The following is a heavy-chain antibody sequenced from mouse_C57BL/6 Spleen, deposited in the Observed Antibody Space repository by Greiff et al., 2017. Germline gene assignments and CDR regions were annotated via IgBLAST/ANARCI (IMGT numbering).Heavy chain of an antibody. CDR3: AKEGPPVATRYFDV. V-gene: IGHV1-69*01. J-gene: IGHJ1*03. CDR2: IDPSDSYT. Sequence: VQLQQPGAELVMPGASVKLSCKASGYTFTSYWMHWVKQRPGQGLEWIGEIDPSDSYTNYNQKFKGKSTLTVDKSSSTAYMQLSSLTSEDSAVYYCAKEGPPVATRYFDVWGTGTTVTVSS. CDR1: GYTFTSYW. D-gene: IGHD1-1*02.